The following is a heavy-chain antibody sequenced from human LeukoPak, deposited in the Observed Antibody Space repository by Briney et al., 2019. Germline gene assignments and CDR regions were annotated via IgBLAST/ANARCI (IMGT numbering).Heavy chain of an antibody. CDR1: GFIFSDYS. Sequence: GSLRLSCTASGFIFSDYSMTWVRQAPGKGLEWVSTIRKNGGDTYYADSVKGRFTISRDNSKNTVFLEMNSLRAEDTAVYYCSKGGYATYFGPWGQGILVTVSS. CDR3: SKGGYATYFGP. V-gene: IGHV3-23*01. D-gene: IGHD2-15*01. J-gene: IGHJ5*02. CDR2: IRKNGGDT.